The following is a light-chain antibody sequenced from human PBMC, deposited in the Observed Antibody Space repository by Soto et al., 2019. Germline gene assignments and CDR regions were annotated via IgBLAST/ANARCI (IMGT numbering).Light chain of an antibody. CDR3: TSYAGSKNHYV. Sequence: QSALTQPPSASGSLGHSVTISCTGTSSDVGRYNYVSWFQQHPDKAPKLMVYEVNKRPSGVPDRFSGSKSGNTASLTVSGLQADDEADYYCTSYAGSKNHYVFGTGTKVTVL. J-gene: IGLJ1*01. V-gene: IGLV2-8*01. CDR2: EVN. CDR1: SSDVGRYNY.